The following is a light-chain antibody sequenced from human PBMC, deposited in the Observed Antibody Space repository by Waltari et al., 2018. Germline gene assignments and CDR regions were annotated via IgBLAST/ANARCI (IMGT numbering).Light chain of an antibody. J-gene: IGKJ4*01. Sequence: EVVMTQSPATLSVSPGERATLSCRASQSISNHLAWSQQKPGQAPRLLVYGASTRATGIPARFSDSGSGTEFTLTISGLQSEDFAVYYCQQYDKWPLTFGGGTRVEI. V-gene: IGKV3-15*01. CDR2: GAS. CDR3: QQYDKWPLT. CDR1: QSISNH.